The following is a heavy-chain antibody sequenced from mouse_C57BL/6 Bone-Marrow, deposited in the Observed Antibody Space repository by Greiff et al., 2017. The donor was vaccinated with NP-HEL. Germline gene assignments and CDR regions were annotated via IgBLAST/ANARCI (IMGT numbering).Heavy chain of an antibody. D-gene: IGHD1-1*02. J-gene: IGHJ2*01. CDR3: ARDYPEGYFDY. Sequence: DVKLQQSGPELVKPGASVKISCKASGYTFTDYYMNWVKQSHGKSLEWIGDINPNNGGTSYNQKFKGKATLTVDKSSSTAYMELRSLTSEDSAVYYCARDYPEGYFDYWGQGTTLTVSS. CDR2: INPNNGGT. V-gene: IGHV1-26*01. CDR1: GYTFTDYY.